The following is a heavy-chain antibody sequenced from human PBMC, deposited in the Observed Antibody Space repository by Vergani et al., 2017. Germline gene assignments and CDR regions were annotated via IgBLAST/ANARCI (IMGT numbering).Heavy chain of an antibody. CDR1: GYTFTGYY. D-gene: IGHD6-13*01. J-gene: IGHJ4*02. V-gene: IGHV1-2*06. Sequence: QVQLVQSGAEVKKPGASVKVSCKASGYTFTGYYMHWVRQAPGQGLEWMGRFNPNSGGTNYAQKFQGRVTMTRETSISTAYMELSRLISECTAVYFCARGHSSSCFDYWGQGTRVTVSS. CDR3: ARGHSSSCFDY. CDR2: FNPNSGGT.